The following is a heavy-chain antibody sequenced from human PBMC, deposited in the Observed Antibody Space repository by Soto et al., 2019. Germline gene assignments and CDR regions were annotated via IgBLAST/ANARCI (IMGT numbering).Heavy chain of an antibody. Sequence: NPGGSLRLSCAGSGFPFTDYYMNWIRQAPGKGLEWVSYISKSGSGSATLYADSVKGRFTISRDNAKNSVYLQMDSLRPDDTAVYYCASLYYYSLTYYFDYWGQGTLVTVSS. CDR2: ISKSGSGSAT. CDR1: GFPFTDYY. J-gene: IGHJ4*02. D-gene: IGHD3-16*01. CDR3: ASLYYYSLTYYFDY. V-gene: IGHV3-11*04.